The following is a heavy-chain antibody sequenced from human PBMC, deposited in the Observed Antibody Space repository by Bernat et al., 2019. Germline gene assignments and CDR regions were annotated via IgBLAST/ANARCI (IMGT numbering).Heavy chain of an antibody. D-gene: IGHD3-22*01. CDR1: GFTFSSYA. CDR3: AKDDDPTYYYDSSAPPDY. V-gene: IGHV3-30*04. Sequence: QVQLVESGGGVVQPGRSLRLSCAASGFTFSSYAMHWVRQAPGKGLEWVAVISYDGSNKYYADSVKGRFTISRDNSKNTLYLQMNSLRAEDTAVYYCAKDDDPTYYYDSSAPPDYWGQGTLVTVSS. CDR2: ISYDGSNK. J-gene: IGHJ4*02.